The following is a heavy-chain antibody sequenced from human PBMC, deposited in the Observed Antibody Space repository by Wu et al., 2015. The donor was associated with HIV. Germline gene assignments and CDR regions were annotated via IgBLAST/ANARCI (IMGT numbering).Heavy chain of an antibody. Sequence: QVQLVQSGAEVKKPGSSVKVXCKASGGTFSSYAISWVRQAPGQGLEWMGGIIPIFGTANYAQKFQGRVTITADESTSTAYMELSSLRSEDTAVYYCARDRQAGTTPQGAFDIWGQGTMVTVSS. V-gene: IGHV1-69*12. D-gene: IGHD1-1*01. J-gene: IGHJ3*02. CDR1: GGTFSSYA. CDR3: ARDRQAGTTPQGAFDI. CDR2: IIPIFGTA.